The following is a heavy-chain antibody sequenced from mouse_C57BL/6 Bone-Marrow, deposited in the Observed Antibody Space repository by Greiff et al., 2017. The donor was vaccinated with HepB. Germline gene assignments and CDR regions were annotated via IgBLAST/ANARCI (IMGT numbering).Heavy chain of an antibody. CDR1: EYEFPSHD. CDR2: INSDGGST. D-gene: IGHD2-4*01. Sequence: EVQLKESGGGLVQPGESLKLSCESNEYEFPSHDMSWVRKTPEKRLELVAAINSDGGSTYYPDTMERRFIISRDNTKKTLYLQMSSLRSEDTALYYCASLYYDYEGDFDYWGQGTTLTVSS. V-gene: IGHV5-2*01. J-gene: IGHJ2*01. CDR3: ASLYYDYEGDFDY.